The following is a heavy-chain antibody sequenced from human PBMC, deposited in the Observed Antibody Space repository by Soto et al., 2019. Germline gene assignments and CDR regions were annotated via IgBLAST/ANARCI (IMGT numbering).Heavy chain of an antibody. CDR3: ARAGGSGWSLDY. V-gene: IGHV3-11*01. CDR2: ISTSGTTI. CDR1: GYIFSDYY. J-gene: IGHJ4*02. Sequence: QGQLVESGGGLVQPGGSLRLSCAASGYIFSDYYMTWIRQAPGKGLEWVSYISTSGTTISYADSVKGRFTISRDDAKNSLYLQMNSLRAEDTAVYYWARAGGSGWSLDYWGQGTLVTVSS. D-gene: IGHD6-19*01.